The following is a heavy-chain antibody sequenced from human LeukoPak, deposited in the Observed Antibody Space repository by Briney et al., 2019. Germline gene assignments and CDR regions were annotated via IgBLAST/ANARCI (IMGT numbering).Heavy chain of an antibody. J-gene: IGHJ5*01. D-gene: IGHD6-13*01. CDR2: INPNSGGT. V-gene: IGHV1-2*02. CDR1: GYTFTGYY. CDR3: ARDLYSSSWYLWFDP. Sequence: GASVKGSCKASGYTFTGYYMHWVRQAPGQGLEWMGWINPNSGGTNYAQKFQGRVTMTRDTSISTAYMELSRLRSDDTAVYYCARDLYSSSWYLWFDPWGEGTLVAVSS.